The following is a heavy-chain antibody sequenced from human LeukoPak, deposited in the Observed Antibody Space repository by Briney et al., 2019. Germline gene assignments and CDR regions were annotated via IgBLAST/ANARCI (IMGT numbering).Heavy chain of an antibody. D-gene: IGHD2-15*01. CDR3: ATQHIVVVVAATLRWSNWFDP. J-gene: IGHJ5*02. CDR1: GGSFSGYY. Sequence: PSETLSLTCAVYGGSFSGYYWSWIRQPPGKGLEWIGEINHSGSTNYNPSLKSRVTISVDTSKNQFSLKLSSVTAADTAVYYCATQHIVVVVAATLRWSNWFDPCSQGTLVTVSS. CDR2: INHSGST. V-gene: IGHV4-34*01.